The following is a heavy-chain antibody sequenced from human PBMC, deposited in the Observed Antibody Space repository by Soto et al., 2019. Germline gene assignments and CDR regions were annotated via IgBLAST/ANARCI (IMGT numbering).Heavy chain of an antibody. CDR1: GSSFTSYW. V-gene: IGHV5-51*01. D-gene: IGHD5-12*01. CDR2: IYTGAADT. J-gene: IGHJ4*01. CDR3: ARLGGYHHGGLLDD. Sequence: PGESLKISCKGSGSSFTSYWIGWVRQMPGKGLEWMGIIYTGAADTRYSPSFQGQVTISADKSISTAYLQWSSRKASDTAMYYIARLGGYHHGGLLDDWGHGTLVTVSS.